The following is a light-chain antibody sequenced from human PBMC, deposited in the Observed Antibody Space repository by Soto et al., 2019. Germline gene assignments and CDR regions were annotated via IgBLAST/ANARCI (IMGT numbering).Light chain of an antibody. Sequence: QAVLTQPASASGSPGQSVTISCTGLRSDIGDSNFVSLYHDSPGKAPRLLIHEANHRSPGASTLFSRPTAGHTASLTIPGLRDDGEADYFCASFSSGAVLVFGSGTKVTIL. J-gene: IGLJ1*01. CDR2: EAN. CDR1: RSDIGDSNF. CDR3: ASFSSGAVLV. V-gene: IGLV2-14*01.